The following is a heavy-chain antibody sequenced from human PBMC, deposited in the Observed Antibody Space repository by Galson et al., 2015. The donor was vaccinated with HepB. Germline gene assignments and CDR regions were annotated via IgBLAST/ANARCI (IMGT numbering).Heavy chain of an antibody. Sequence: SLRLSCAGSGFIFSNYGMHWVRQAPGKGLEWVAVIWYDGSNKFYADSVKGRFPISRDNSKNTVYLQMKSLRVEDTSVYYCARAGREELDYDDSSAFMFHGMDVWGQGTTVSVSS. V-gene: IGHV3-33*01. CDR2: IWYDGSNK. J-gene: IGHJ6*02. CDR3: ARAGREELDYDDSSAFMFHGMDV. CDR1: GFIFSNYG. D-gene: IGHD3-22*01.